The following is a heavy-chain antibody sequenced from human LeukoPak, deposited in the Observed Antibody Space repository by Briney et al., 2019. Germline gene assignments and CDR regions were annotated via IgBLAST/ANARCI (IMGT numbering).Heavy chain of an antibody. CDR2: IKQGGSEK. J-gene: IGHJ4*02. D-gene: IGHD1-20*01. V-gene: IGHV3-7*01. CDR1: GFTFSSYW. CDR3: ATGIIGTKRVGYFDY. Sequence: GGSLRLSCAASGFTFSSYWMSWVRQAPGKGLEWVANIKQGGSEKYYVDSVKGRFTISRDNAKNSLYLQMNSLRAEDTAVYYCATGIIGTKRVGYFDYWGQGTLVTVSS.